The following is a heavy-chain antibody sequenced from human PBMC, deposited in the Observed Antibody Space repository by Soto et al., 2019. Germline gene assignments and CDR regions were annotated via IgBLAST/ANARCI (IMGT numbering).Heavy chain of an antibody. CDR1: GYTFTSYG. D-gene: IGHD3-3*01. J-gene: IGHJ5*02. CDR2: ISAYNGNT. Sequence: ASVKVSRKASGYTFTSYGINWVRPAPGQRLEWMGWISAYNGNTNYAQKLQGRVTMTTDTSTSTAYMELRSLRSDDTAVYYCARDNYDFWSGYQNWFDPWGQGTLVTVSS. V-gene: IGHV1-18*01. CDR3: ARDNYDFWSGYQNWFDP.